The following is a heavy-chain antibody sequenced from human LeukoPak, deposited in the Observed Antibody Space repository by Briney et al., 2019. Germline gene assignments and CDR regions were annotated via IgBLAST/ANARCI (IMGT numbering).Heavy chain of an antibody. CDR3: AREDEAYYDFWSGYYTPYYFDY. J-gene: IGHJ4*02. Sequence: PGGSLRLSCAAPGFTFSSYWMSWVRQAPGKGLEWVATIKQDGSEKYYVDSVKGRFTISRDNAKNSLYLQMNSLRAEDTAVYYCAREDEAYYDFWSGYYTPYYFDYWGQGTLVTVSS. V-gene: IGHV3-7*01. D-gene: IGHD3-3*01. CDR1: GFTFSSYW. CDR2: IKQDGSEK.